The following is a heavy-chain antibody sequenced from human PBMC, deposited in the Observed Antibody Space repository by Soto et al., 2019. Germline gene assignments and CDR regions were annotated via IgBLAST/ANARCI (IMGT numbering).Heavy chain of an antibody. Sequence: QVQLVESGGGVVQPGRSLRLSCAASGFTFSSYAMHWVRQAPGKWLEWVAVISYDGSNKYYADSVKGRFTISRDNSKNTLYLQMNSLRAEDTDVYYCARLGNYYDSSGYYYVGDAFDIWGQGTMVTVSS. V-gene: IGHV3-30-3*01. D-gene: IGHD3-22*01. J-gene: IGHJ3*02. CDR3: ARLGNYYDSSGYYYVGDAFDI. CDR2: ISYDGSNK. CDR1: GFTFSSYA.